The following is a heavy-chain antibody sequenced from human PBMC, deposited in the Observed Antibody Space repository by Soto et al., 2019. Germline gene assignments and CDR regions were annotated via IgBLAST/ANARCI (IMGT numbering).Heavy chain of an antibody. CDR1: GGYISSYY. D-gene: IGHD2-8*01. J-gene: IGHJ5*01. CDR2: ICTSGST. V-gene: IGHV4-4*07. Sequence: HSVTQPLTWTVSGGYISSYYWSWIRQPDGKGLEWIGRICTSGSTNYNPSLKSRVTISRDNAKNSLHLQMNSLRAEDTAVYYCTRHESPYGIAGRCLHSCCPGLLVT. CDR3: TRHESPYGIAGRCLHS.